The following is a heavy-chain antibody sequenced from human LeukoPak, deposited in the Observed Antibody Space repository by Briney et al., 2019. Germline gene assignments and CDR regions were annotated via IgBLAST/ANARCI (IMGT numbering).Heavy chain of an antibody. CDR2: ISSSGSTI. V-gene: IGHV3-48*04. D-gene: IGHD3-10*02. CDR1: GFTFSSFW. J-gene: IGHJ6*04. CDR3: AELGITMIGGV. Sequence: GGSLRLSCAASGFTFSSFWMSWVRQAPGKGLEWVSYISSSGSTIYYADSVKGRFTISRDNAKNSLYLQMNSLRAEDTAVYYCAELGITMIGGVWGKGTTVTISS.